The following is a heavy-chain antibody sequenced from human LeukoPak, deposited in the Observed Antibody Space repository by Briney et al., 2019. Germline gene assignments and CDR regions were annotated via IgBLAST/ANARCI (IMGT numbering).Heavy chain of an antibody. D-gene: IGHD1-1*01. Sequence: GGSLTLSCAASGFTFSSQPMHWVRQPPGKGLEWVALISFDGKNKFYGDSVIGRFTISRDNTKNTLFLQMNSLRAEDMGVYYCVRPMTTTRNFEHWGQGTLVTVSS. CDR2: ISFDGKNK. J-gene: IGHJ4*02. CDR3: VRPMTTTRNFEH. V-gene: IGHV3-30*03. CDR1: GFTFSSQP.